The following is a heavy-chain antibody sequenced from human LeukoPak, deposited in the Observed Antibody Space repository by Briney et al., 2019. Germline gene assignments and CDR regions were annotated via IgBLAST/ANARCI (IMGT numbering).Heavy chain of an antibody. CDR1: GGSISSYY. J-gene: IGHJ3*02. Sequence: SETLSLTCTVSGGSISSYYWSWIRPPPGKGLEWLGYIYYSGSTNYNPSLKSRVTISVDTSKNQFSLKLSSVTAADTAVYYCARVMYYYDRGVSGDAFDIWGQGTMVTVSS. D-gene: IGHD3-22*01. CDR2: IYYSGST. CDR3: ARVMYYYDRGVSGDAFDI. V-gene: IGHV4-59*12.